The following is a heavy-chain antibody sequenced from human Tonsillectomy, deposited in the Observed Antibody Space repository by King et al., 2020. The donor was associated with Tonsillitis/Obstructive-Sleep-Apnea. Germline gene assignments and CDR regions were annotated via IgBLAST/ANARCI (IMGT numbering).Heavy chain of an antibody. J-gene: IGHJ4*02. CDR2: ISIHNDNT. CDR1: GYTFTSFG. D-gene: IGHD1-7*01. Sequence: QVQLVESGAEVKKPGASVKVSCKASGYTFTSFGITWVRQAPGQGLEWMGWISIHNDNTNYAQKFQGRVTMTTDTSTSTAYMELRSLRSDDTAVYYCARVWNYVTVDYWGQGTLVTVSS. CDR3: ARVWNYVTVDY. V-gene: IGHV1-18*01.